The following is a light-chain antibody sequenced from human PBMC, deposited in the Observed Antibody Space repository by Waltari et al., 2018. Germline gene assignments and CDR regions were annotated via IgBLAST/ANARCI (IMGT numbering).Light chain of an antibody. CDR1: QSVLYSSNNKNY. V-gene: IGKV4-1*01. CDR3: QQYYTTPFT. J-gene: IGKJ3*01. CDR2: WAS. Sequence: DIVMTQSPDSLAVSLGERATINCKCSQSVLYSSNNKNYLAWYQQKPGQPPKLLMYWASTRESGVPDRFSGSGSGTDFTLTISSLQAEDVAVYYCQQYYTTPFTFGPGTKVDIK.